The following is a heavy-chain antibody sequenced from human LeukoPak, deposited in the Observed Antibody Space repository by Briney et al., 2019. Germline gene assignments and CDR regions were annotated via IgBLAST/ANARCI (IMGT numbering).Heavy chain of an antibody. Sequence: GGSLRLSCAASGFTFDDHTMHWVRQPPGKGLEWVSLTGWDHNTEYYADSVKGRLTISRDNSKTSLYLQMNSLRTEDTAVYYCGKGPRRCIGCDGFDLLGQGTMVTVSS. V-gene: IGHV3-43*01. CDR3: GKGPRRCIGCDGFDL. J-gene: IGHJ3*01. D-gene: IGHD4-17*01. CDR2: TGWDHNTE. CDR1: GFTFDDHT.